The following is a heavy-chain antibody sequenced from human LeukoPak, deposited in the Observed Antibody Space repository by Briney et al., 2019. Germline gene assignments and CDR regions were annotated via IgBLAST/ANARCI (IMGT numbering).Heavy chain of an antibody. CDR2: ISYDGSNK. J-gene: IGHJ4*02. CDR3: ARDRDTAMVLSLDY. CDR1: GFTFSSYA. V-gene: IGHV3-30-3*01. Sequence: GSLRLSCAASGFTFSSYAMHWVRHAPGKGLEWVAVISYDGSNKYYADSVKGRFTISRDNSKNTLYLQMNSLRDEDTAVYYCARDRDTAMVLSLDYWGQGTLVTVSS. D-gene: IGHD5-18*01.